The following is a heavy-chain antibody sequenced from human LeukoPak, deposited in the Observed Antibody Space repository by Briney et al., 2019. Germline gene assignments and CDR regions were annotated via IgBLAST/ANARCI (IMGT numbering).Heavy chain of an antibody. Sequence: GGSLRLSCAASRFTFSDYYMSWIRQAPGKGLEGISYISSSSSVIYYADSVKGRFTIPRDNAKNSLHLQMNSLRAEDTAVYYCARDWVAVAGDAFDIWGQGTMVTVSS. CDR1: RFTFSDYY. CDR2: ISSSSSVI. D-gene: IGHD6-19*01. J-gene: IGHJ3*02. CDR3: ARDWVAVAGDAFDI. V-gene: IGHV3-11*01.